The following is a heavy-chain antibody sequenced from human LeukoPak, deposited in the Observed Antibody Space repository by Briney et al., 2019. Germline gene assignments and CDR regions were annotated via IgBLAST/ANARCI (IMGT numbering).Heavy chain of an antibody. CDR1: GFTFDDYA. V-gene: IGHV3-9*01. J-gene: IGHJ6*02. Sequence: GGSLRLSCAASGFTFDDYAMHWVRQAPGKGLEWVSGISWNSGSRGYAESVKGRFTISRDNAKNSLYLQMSSLRAEDTALYYCVRAYCSGGSCGNYYYGMDVWGQGTTVAVSS. CDR2: ISWNSGSR. CDR3: VRAYCSGGSCGNYYYGMDV. D-gene: IGHD2-15*01.